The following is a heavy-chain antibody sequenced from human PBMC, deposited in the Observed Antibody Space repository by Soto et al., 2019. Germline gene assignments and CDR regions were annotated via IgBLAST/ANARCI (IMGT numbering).Heavy chain of an antibody. D-gene: IGHD3-16*01. CDR2: IGGSGGRA. Sequence: GGSLRLSCAVSGFTFNNYGMTWVRLAPGKGLEWVSVIGGSGGRAFYADSVKGRFTISRDNSRNTVFLQLNSLRAEDTAVYYCAKNVNSYDYYYFDYWGQGTPVTVSS. V-gene: IGHV3-23*01. CDR1: GFTFNNYG. J-gene: IGHJ4*02. CDR3: AKNVNSYDYYYFDY.